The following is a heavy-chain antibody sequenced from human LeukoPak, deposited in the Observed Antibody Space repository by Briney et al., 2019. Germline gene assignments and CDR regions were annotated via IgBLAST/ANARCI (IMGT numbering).Heavy chain of an antibody. CDR2: IYYSGST. J-gene: IGHJ4*02. CDR3: ARDLGPYYYGSGSYFDY. V-gene: IGHV4-39*07. Sequence: PSETLSLTCTVSGGSISSSSYYWGWIRQPPGKGLEWIGSIYYSGSTYYNPSLKSRVTISVDTSKNQFSLKLSSVTAADTAVYYCARDLGPYYYGSGSYFDYWGQGTLVTVSS. D-gene: IGHD3-10*01. CDR1: GGSISSSSYY.